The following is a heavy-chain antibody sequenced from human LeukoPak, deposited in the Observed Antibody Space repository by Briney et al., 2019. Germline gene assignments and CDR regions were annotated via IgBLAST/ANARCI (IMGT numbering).Heavy chain of an antibody. CDR3: AIRGSSFDY. J-gene: IGHJ4*02. CDR2: MNPNSGNT. D-gene: IGHD6-6*01. CDR1: GYTFTSYD. V-gene: IGHV1-8*03. Sequence: ASVKISCRASGYTFTSYDINWVRQATGQGLEWMGWMNPNSGNTGYAQKFQGRVTITRNTSISTAYMELSSLRSEDTAVYYCAIRGSSFDYWGQGTLVTVSS.